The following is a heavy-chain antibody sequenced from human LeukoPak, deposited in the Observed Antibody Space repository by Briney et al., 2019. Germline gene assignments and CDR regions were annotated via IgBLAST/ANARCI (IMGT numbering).Heavy chain of an antibody. V-gene: IGHV3-21*01. CDR2: ISSSSTYI. D-gene: IGHD3-3*01. J-gene: IGHJ4*02. Sequence: PGGSLRLSCVASEFTFSSYNMNWVRQAPGKGLEWVSSISSSSTYIYYADSVKGRFTISRDNAKNSLYLQMNNLRAEDTAVYYCAREIFWSGYFSNLHIDYWGQGTLVTVSS. CDR1: EFTFSSYN. CDR3: AREIFWSGYFSNLHIDY.